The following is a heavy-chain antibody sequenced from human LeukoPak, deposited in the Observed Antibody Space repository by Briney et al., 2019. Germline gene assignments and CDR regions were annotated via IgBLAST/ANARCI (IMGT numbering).Heavy chain of an antibody. J-gene: IGHJ4*02. CDR2: IYYSGST. CDR1: GGSISSSTYY. CDR3: ARDGYNPIDY. D-gene: IGHD5-24*01. Sequence: SETLSLTCTVSGGSISSSTYYWGWIRQPPGKGLEWIGTIYYSGSTYFNPSFKSRVTISVDTSKNQFSLELSSVTAADTAVYYCARDGYNPIDYWGQGTLVTVSS. V-gene: IGHV4-39*07.